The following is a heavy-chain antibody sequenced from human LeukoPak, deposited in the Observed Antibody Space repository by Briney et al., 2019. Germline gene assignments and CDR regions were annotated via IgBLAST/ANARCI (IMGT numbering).Heavy chain of an antibody. J-gene: IGHJ4*02. CDR2: IYYSGST. Sequence: SETLSLTCTVSGGSISSSSYYWDWIRQPPGKGLEWIGRIYYSGSTYYNPSLKSRVTISVDTSKNQFSLKLSSVTAADTAVYYCARISLWGATTADYWGQGTLVTVSS. CDR1: GGSISSSSYY. CDR3: ARISLWGATTADY. D-gene: IGHD1-26*01. V-gene: IGHV4-39*07.